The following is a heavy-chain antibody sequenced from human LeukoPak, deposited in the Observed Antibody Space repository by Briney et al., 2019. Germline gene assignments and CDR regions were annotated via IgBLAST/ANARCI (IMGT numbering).Heavy chain of an antibody. J-gene: IGHJ4*02. CDR1: GVSFSGYY. V-gene: IGHV4-34*12. Sequence: SETLSFTGAGYGVSFSGYYWSWIRQPPGKGLMWIGEIIHSGSTNSNPSLNSRVTISVDTSKNQFSQKLSFVTAADTAVYYCARTSGWLRFYWGLQTRLGHFDYWGQGTLVTVSS. CDR3: ARTSGWLRFYWGLQTRLGHFDY. D-gene: IGHD5-12*01. CDR2: IIHSGST.